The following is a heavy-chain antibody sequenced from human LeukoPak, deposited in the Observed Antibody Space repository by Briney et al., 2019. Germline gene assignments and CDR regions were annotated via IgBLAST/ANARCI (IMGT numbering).Heavy chain of an antibody. CDR3: ARVPYSSSWYPPDY. Sequence: SSETLSLTCTVSGGSISSSSYYWGWIRQPPGKGLEWIGSIYYSGSTYYNPSLKSRVTISVDTSKNQFSLKLSSVTAADTAVYYCARVPYSSSWYPPDYWGQGTLVTVSS. J-gene: IGHJ4*02. V-gene: IGHV4-39*01. CDR1: GGSISSSSYY. CDR2: IYYSGST. D-gene: IGHD6-13*01.